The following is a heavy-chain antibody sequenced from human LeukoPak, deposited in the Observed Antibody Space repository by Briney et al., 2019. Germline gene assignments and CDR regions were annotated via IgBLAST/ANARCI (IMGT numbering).Heavy chain of an antibody. CDR2: ISGSGGST. J-gene: IGHJ4*02. Sequence: GGSLRLSCAASGFTFSSYAMSWVRQAPGKGLEWVSAISGSGGSTNYADSVKGRFTISRDNSKNTLYLQMNSLRAEDTAVYYCARGKGYYDFWSGYSCFDYWGQGTLVTVSS. V-gene: IGHV3-23*01. CDR3: ARGKGYYDFWSGYSCFDY. D-gene: IGHD3-3*01. CDR1: GFTFSSYA.